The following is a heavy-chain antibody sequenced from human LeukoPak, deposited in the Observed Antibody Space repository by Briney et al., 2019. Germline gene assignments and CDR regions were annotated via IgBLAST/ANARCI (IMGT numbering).Heavy chain of an antibody. Sequence: PSGTLSLTCTVSGGSISSYYWSRIRQPAGKGLEWIGRIYTSGSTNYNPSLKSRVTMSVDTSKNQFSLKLSSVTAADTAVYYCARGRDYGDYYFDYWGQGTLVTVSS. V-gene: IGHV4-4*07. CDR1: GGSISSYY. D-gene: IGHD4-17*01. CDR2: IYTSGST. CDR3: ARGRDYGDYYFDY. J-gene: IGHJ4*02.